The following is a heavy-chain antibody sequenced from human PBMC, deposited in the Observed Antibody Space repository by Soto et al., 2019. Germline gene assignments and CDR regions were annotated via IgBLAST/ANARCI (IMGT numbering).Heavy chain of an antibody. CDR3: ARGRHSLFDY. Sequence: HPGGTLRLPCAASGFTFSNHGMHWARQAPGKGLEWVAVIWYDGNKKYYADSVKGRFTISRDNSNNTLYVQMTSLRAEDTAVYYCARGRHSLFDYWGQGTLVTVSS. J-gene: IGHJ4*02. V-gene: IGHV3-33*01. CDR1: GFTFSNHG. CDR2: IWYDGNKK. D-gene: IGHD2-21*01.